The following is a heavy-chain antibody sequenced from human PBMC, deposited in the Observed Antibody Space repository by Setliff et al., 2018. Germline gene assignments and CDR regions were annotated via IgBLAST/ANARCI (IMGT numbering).Heavy chain of an antibody. CDR3: ARVYSGYDPNHYFDY. D-gene: IGHD5-12*01. Sequence: GGSLRLSCAASGFTFSSYTMNWVRQAPGKGLEWVSYISSSSSTIYYADSVKGRFTISRDNAKNSLYLQMNSLRAEDTAVYYCARVYSGYDPNHYFDYWGQGTLVTVSS. J-gene: IGHJ4*02. V-gene: IGHV3-48*01. CDR2: ISSSSSTI. CDR1: GFTFSSYT.